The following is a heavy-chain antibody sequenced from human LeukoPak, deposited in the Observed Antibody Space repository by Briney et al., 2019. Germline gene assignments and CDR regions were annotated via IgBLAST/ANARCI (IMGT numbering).Heavy chain of an antibody. D-gene: IGHD3-3*01. Sequence: GGSLRLSCAASGFTFSDYYMSWIRQAPGKGLEWVSYIISSGSTIYYADSVKGRFTISRDNAKNSLYLQMNSLRAEDTAVYYCARDPTRVFVASNWFDPWGQGTLVTVSS. V-gene: IGHV3-11*01. CDR1: GFTFSDYY. CDR3: ARDPTRVFVASNWFDP. CDR2: IISSGSTI. J-gene: IGHJ5*02.